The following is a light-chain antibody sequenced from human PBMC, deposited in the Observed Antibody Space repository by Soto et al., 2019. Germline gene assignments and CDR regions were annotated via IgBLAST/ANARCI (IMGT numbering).Light chain of an antibody. CDR1: QSMSSW. CDR2: KAS. V-gene: IGKV1-5*03. CDR3: QQYQSDSH. Sequence: DIQMTQSPSTLSASVGDKVTITCRASQSMSSWLAWYQQKPGKAPKLLIYKASILESGVPSRFSGSGSGTEFTLTISSLQPDDFATYYCQQYQSDSHFGQGTKVEIK. J-gene: IGKJ1*01.